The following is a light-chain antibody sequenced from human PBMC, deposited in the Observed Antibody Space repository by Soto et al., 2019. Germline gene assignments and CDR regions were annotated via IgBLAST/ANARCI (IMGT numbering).Light chain of an antibody. Sequence: QSALTQPASVSGSPGQSIAISCTGTSSDVGGYNYVSWYQQHPGKAPKLMISEVSNRPSGVSNRFSGSKSGNTASLTISGLQAEDEDDYYCSSYTSSSTYVFGTGTKVTVL. CDR1: SSDVGGYNY. CDR3: SSYTSSSTYV. J-gene: IGLJ1*01. V-gene: IGLV2-14*01. CDR2: EVS.